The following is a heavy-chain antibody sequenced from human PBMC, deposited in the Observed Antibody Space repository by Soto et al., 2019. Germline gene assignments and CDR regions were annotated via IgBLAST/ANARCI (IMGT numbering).Heavy chain of an antibody. J-gene: IGHJ3*02. D-gene: IGHD3-22*01. CDR1: GGTFSSYA. CDR3: ARDLGYYDSSGYYYRDAFDI. Sequence: KVSCKASGGTFSSYAISWVRQAPGQGLEWMGGIIPIFGTANYAQKFQGRVTITADESTNTAYMELSSLRSEDTAVYYCARDLGYYDSSGYYYRDAFDIWGQGTMVTVSS. V-gene: IGHV1-69*01. CDR2: IIPIFGTA.